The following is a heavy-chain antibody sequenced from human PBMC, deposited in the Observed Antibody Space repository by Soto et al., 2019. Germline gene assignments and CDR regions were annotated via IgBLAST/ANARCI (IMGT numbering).Heavy chain of an antibody. CDR1: GFSLTTDRVA. CDR2: IYWDDSK. V-gene: IGHV2-5*02. Sequence: QITLKESGPTLVKPTQTLTLTCTFSGFSLTTDRVAVSWLRQPPGEALEWLAVIYWDDSKTYWTSLDSRITITKDTSKNQVALTMTNLDSLDTAAYYCAHAYGGRALLWGQGTLVTVSS. D-gene: IGHD1-26*01. CDR3: AHAYGGRALL. J-gene: IGHJ4*02.